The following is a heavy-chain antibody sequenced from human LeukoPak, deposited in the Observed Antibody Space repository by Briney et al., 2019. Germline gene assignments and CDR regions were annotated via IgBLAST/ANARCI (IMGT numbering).Heavy chain of an antibody. Sequence: PSETLSLACTVSGGSISSYYWSWIRQPPGKGLEWIGYIYYSGSTYYNPSLRSRVTISVDTSKNQFSLKLSSVTAAETAVYYCAREGRYRYGYNGYHSYMDIWGKGTTVTVSS. CDR2: IYYSGST. CDR3: AREGRYRYGYNGYHSYMDI. CDR1: GGSISSYY. V-gene: IGHV4-59*01. J-gene: IGHJ6*03. D-gene: IGHD5-24*01.